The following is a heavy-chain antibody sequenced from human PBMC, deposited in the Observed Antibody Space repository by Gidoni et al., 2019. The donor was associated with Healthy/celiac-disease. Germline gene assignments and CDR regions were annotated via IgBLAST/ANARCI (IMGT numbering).Heavy chain of an antibody. CDR3: ARHRGYSSSWYYFDY. Sequence: EVQLVQSGAAAKKPGESLRISCKGSGYSFTSYWISWVRQMPGKGLEWTGRIDPSDSYTNYSPSFQGHVTISADKSISTAYLQWSSLKASDSAMYYCARHRGYSSSWYYFDYWGQGTLVTVSS. D-gene: IGHD6-13*01. CDR1: GYSFTSYW. J-gene: IGHJ4*02. CDR2: IDPSDSYT. V-gene: IGHV5-10-1*03.